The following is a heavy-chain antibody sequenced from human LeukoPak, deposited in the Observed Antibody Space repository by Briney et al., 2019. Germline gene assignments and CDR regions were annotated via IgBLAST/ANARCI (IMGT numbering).Heavy chain of an antibody. J-gene: IGHJ4*02. Sequence: PGGSLRLSCAASGFTFSNFGMHWVRQAPGEGLEWVAFISYDGSEEFYADSVKGRFTLSRDTSKNTLYLQMNSLRAEDTAVYYCAKEPKLLPFDGWGQGTLVTVSS. D-gene: IGHD1-26*01. CDR3: AKEPKLLPFDG. CDR2: ISYDGSEE. CDR1: GFTFSNFG. V-gene: IGHV3-30*02.